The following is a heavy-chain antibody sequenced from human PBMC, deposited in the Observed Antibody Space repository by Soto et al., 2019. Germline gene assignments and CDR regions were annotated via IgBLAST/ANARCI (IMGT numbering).Heavy chain of an antibody. J-gene: IGHJ4*02. CDR3: ARDLSGWYDY. V-gene: IGHV3-30-3*01. Sequence: PGGSLRLSCAASGFTFSSYAMHWVRQAPGKGLEWVAVISYDGSNKYYADSVKGRFTISRDNSKNTLYLQMNSLRAGDTAVYYCARDLSGWYDYWGQGTLVTVSS. CDR2: ISYDGSNK. CDR1: GFTFSSYA. D-gene: IGHD6-19*01.